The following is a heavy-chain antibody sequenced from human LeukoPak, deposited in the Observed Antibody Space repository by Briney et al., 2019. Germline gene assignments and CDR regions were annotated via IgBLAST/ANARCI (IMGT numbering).Heavy chain of an antibody. CDR3: ARDGSGWLQDD. CDR2: INPSGGST. D-gene: IGHD5-12*01. CDR1: GYTFTSYY. Sequence: ASVKVSCKASGYTFTSYYMHWVRQAPGQGLEWMGIINPSGGSTSCAQKFQGRVTMTRDTSTSTVYMELSSLRSEDTAVYYCARDGSGWLQDDWGQGTLVTVSS. J-gene: IGHJ4*02. V-gene: IGHV1-46*01.